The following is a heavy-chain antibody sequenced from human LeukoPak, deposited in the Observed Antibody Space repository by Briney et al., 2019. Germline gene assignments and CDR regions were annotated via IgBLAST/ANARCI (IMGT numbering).Heavy chain of an antibody. CDR1: GFTFSSYW. D-gene: IGHD3-10*01. Sequence: GGSLRLSCAASGFTFSSYWMTWVRQAPGKGLEWVASIKQDGSDKYYVDSVKGRFTISRDNAKNSLYLQMNSLRAEDTAVYSCARDLWGGSGSGFGYWGQGTLVTVSS. CDR2: IKQDGSDK. V-gene: IGHV3-7*04. J-gene: IGHJ4*02. CDR3: ARDLWGGSGSGFGY.